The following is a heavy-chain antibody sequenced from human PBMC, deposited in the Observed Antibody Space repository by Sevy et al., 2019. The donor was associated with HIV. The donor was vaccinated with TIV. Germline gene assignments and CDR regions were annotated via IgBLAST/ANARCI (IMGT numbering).Heavy chain of an antibody. V-gene: IGHV4-34*01. Sequence: HSETLSLTCAVYGGSFSGYYWSWIRQPPGKGLEWIGEINHSGSTNYNPSLKSRVTISVDTSKNQFSLKLSSVTAADTAVYYCARGLRRITMIVVVTGYYGMDVWGQGTTVTVSS. D-gene: IGHD3-22*01. CDR2: INHSGST. CDR1: GGSFSGYY. CDR3: ARGLRRITMIVVVTGYYGMDV. J-gene: IGHJ6*02.